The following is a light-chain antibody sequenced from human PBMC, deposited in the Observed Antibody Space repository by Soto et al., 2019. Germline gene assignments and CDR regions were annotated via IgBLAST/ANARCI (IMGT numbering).Light chain of an antibody. CDR1: SSDVGTYDL. Sequence: QSALTQPASVSDSPGQSITISCTGTSSDVGTYDLVSWYQQHPGKAPKLMIFEGTKRPSGVSNRFSGSKSGNTASLTISGLQAEDEAHYYCASYAGRITLVFGGGTKLTVL. V-gene: IGLV2-23*01. J-gene: IGLJ3*02. CDR2: EGT. CDR3: ASYAGRITLV.